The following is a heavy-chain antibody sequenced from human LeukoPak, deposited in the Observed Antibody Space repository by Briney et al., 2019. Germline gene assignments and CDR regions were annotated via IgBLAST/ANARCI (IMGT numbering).Heavy chain of an antibody. Sequence: GGSLRLSCAASGFTVSSNYMSWVRQAPGTGLEWVSVIYSGGSTYYADSVKGRFTISRDNSKNTLYLQMNSLRAEDTAVYYCARTSRYYDILTGYYDRYYFDYWGQGTLVTVSS. V-gene: IGHV3-66*01. CDR3: ARTSRYYDILTGYYDRYYFDY. J-gene: IGHJ4*02. D-gene: IGHD3-9*01. CDR1: GFTVSSNY. CDR2: IYSGGST.